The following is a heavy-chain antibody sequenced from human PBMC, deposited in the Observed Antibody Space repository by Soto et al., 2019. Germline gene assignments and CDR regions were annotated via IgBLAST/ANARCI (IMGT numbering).Heavy chain of an antibody. J-gene: IGHJ4*02. D-gene: IGHD1-26*01. V-gene: IGHV4-30-4*01. CDR3: ARTEPSASFDY. Sequence: QVHLQESGPGLVKPSQTLSLTCTVSGGSITSGDYYWSWIRQPPGKGLEWIGYIYYSGNTYYNPSLKSRGTISVDTAKSQFSLKLTSVTAADTAVYYCARTEPSASFDYWGQGTLVTVSS. CDR2: IYYSGNT. CDR1: GGSITSGDYY.